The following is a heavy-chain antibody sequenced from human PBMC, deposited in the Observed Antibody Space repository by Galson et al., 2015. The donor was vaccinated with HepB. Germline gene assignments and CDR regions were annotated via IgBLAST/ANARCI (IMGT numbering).Heavy chain of an antibody. CDR1: GFTFSRYA. CDR3: AKDLNFGELFYGDH. Sequence: SLRLSCAASGFTFSRYAMNWVRQAPGKGPEWVPGISGSGDSTYYAASVRGRFTISRDNSKNTLYLQLHTLRAEDTAVYYCAKDLNFGELFYGDHWGQGTLVTVSS. D-gene: IGHD3-10*01. V-gene: IGHV3-23*01. CDR2: ISGSGDST. J-gene: IGHJ5*02.